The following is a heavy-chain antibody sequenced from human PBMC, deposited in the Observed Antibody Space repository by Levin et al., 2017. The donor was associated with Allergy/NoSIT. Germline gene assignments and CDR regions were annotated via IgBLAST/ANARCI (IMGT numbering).Heavy chain of an antibody. J-gene: IGHJ3*02. CDR3: ASDALGYTSSWFPNAFDI. CDR1: GYTFSGYY. Sequence: ASVKVSCKASGYTFSGYYLYWVRQAPGQGLEWMGWINPNSGGTNYEQRFQGRVTMTRDTSINTAYLELSRLRSDDTAVYYCASDALGYTSSWFPNAFDIWGQGTMVTVSS. D-gene: IGHD6-13*01. CDR2: INPNSGGT. V-gene: IGHV1-2*02.